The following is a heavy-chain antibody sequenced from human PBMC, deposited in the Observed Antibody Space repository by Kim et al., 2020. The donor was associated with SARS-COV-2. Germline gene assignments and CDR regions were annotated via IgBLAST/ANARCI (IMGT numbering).Heavy chain of an antibody. Sequence: SETLSLTCTVSGGSVSSGSYYWSWIRQPPGKGLEWIGYIYYSGSANYNPSLKSRVTISVDTSKNQFSLKLSSVTAADTAVYYCARDRITMVRGVITGYYG. J-gene: IGHJ6*01. V-gene: IGHV4-61*01. CDR1: GGSVSSGSYY. CDR2: IYYSGSA. CDR3: ARDRITMVRGVITGYYG. D-gene: IGHD3-10*01.